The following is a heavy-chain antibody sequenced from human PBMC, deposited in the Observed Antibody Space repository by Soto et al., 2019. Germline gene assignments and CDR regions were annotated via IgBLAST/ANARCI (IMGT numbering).Heavy chain of an antibody. Sequence: ASVKVSCKASGGTFSSYAISWVRQAPGQGLEWMGGIIPIFGTANYAQKFQGRVTITADESTSTAYMELSSLRSEDTAVYYCASLRDEYGDYGVNYYYGMDVWGQGTTVTVSS. V-gene: IGHV1-69*13. J-gene: IGHJ6*02. CDR3: ASLRDEYGDYGVNYYYGMDV. D-gene: IGHD4-17*01. CDR2: IIPIFGTA. CDR1: GGTFSSYA.